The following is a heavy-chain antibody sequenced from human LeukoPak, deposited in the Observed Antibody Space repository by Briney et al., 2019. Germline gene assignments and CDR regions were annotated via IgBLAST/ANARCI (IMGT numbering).Heavy chain of an antibody. D-gene: IGHD6-19*01. Sequence: PGGSLRLSCAASGFTFSSYGMHWVRQAPGKGLEWVAFIRYDGSNKYYADSVKGRFTISRDNSKNTLYLQMNSVRAEDTAVYYCAKYSSSSGWYRGWFDPWGQGTLVTVSP. CDR2: IRYDGSNK. J-gene: IGHJ5*02. V-gene: IGHV3-30*02. CDR3: AKYSSSSGWYRGWFDP. CDR1: GFTFSSYG.